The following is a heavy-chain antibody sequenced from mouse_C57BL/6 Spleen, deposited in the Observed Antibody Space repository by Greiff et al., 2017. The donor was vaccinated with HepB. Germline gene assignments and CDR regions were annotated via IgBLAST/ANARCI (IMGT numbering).Heavy chain of an antibody. V-gene: IGHV1-81*01. CDR2: IYPRSGNT. J-gene: IGHJ2*01. D-gene: IGHD1-1*01. CDR1: GYTFTSYG. CDR3: ARVITTVVASYYFDY. Sequence: QVQLKESGAELARPGASVKLSCKASGYTFTSYGISWVKQRTGQGLEWIGEIYPRSGNTYYNEKFKGKATLTADKSSSTAYMELRSLTSEDSAVYFCARVITTVVASYYFDYWGQGTTLTVSS.